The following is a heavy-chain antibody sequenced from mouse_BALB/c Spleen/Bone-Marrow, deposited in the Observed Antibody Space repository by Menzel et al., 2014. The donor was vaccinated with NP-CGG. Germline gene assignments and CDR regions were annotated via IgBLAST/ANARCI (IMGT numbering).Heavy chain of an antibody. J-gene: IGHJ2*01. D-gene: IGHD2-1*01. CDR3: TRYGNYYFDY. Sequence: QVQLQQSGAELVKPGASVKLSCKASGYTFTSYYMYWVKQRPGQGLEWIGEINPSNGGTNFNEKFKSKATLTVDKSSSTAYTQLSSLTSEDSAVYYCTRYGNYYFDYWGQGTTLTVSS. V-gene: IGHV1S81*02. CDR2: INPSNGGT. CDR1: GYTFTSYY.